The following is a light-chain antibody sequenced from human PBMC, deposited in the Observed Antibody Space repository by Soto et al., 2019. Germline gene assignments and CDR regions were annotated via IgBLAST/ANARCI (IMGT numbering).Light chain of an antibody. V-gene: IGKV1-5*03. CDR3: QQYLNRWT. Sequence: DIQMTQSPSTLSASVGDRVTITCRASQSISTWLAWYQQKPGKAPTLLIYKAFSLDGGVPSRFGGSGSVTDFTPTTCGLQPDDVATDYGQQYLNRWTFGQGTKVEIK. CDR2: KAF. CDR1: QSISTW. J-gene: IGKJ1*01.